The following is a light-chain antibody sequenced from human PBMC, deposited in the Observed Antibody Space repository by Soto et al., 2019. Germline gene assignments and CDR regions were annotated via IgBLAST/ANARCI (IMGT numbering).Light chain of an antibody. Sequence: QSVLTQPPSVSRAPGQRVTISCTGSSSNIGAGYDVHWYQQLPGTAPKLLTYGNNNRPSGVPDRFSASKSGTSASLAITGLQAEDEADYYCQSYDSSLSGYVFGTGTKLTVL. CDR1: SSNIGAGYD. CDR3: QSYDSSLSGYV. CDR2: GNN. J-gene: IGLJ1*01. V-gene: IGLV1-40*01.